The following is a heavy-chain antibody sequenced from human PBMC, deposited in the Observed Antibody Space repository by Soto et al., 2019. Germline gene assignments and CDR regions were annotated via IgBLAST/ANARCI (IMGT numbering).Heavy chain of an antibody. Sequence: QVQLVQSGAEFKKPGSSVKLSCRASGGTFSSYTLNWVRQAPGQGLQWMGKIVPLVDIANYEQKLQGRVTITADKSTNTGSMELTSLKSEDTAVYSCARSRGFATRCASFDLWGPGTGVTVSS. CDR1: GGTFSSYT. J-gene: IGHJ4*02. CDR2: IVPLVDIA. CDR3: ARSRGFATRCASFDL. V-gene: IGHV1-69*02.